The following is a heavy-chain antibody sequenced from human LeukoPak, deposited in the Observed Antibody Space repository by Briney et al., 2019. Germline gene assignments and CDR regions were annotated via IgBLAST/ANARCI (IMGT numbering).Heavy chain of an antibody. CDR2: IIPIFGTA. CDR1: GGTFSSYA. J-gene: IGHJ6*03. Sequence: SVKVSCKASGGTFSSYAISWVRQAPGQGLEWMGRIIPIFGTANYAQKFQGRVTITTDESTSTAYMELSSLRSEDTAVYYRARDRGHFGVVIEYYYYMDVWGKGTTVTVSS. V-gene: IGHV1-69*05. CDR3: ARDRGHFGVVIEYYYYMDV. D-gene: IGHD3-3*01.